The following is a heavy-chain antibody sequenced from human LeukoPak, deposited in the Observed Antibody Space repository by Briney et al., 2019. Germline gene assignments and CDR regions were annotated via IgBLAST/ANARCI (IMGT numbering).Heavy chain of an antibody. Sequence: PGGSLRLSCAASGFTFSSYAMSWVRQAPGKGLEWVSAISGSGFTTYYADSVKGRFTISRDSSKNTLYLQMNSQRAEDTALYYCAKNKAHRAYAMNFDYWGQGTLVTVSS. CDR3: AKNKAHRAYAMNFDY. CDR1: GFTFSSYA. CDR2: ISGSGFTT. V-gene: IGHV3-23*01. J-gene: IGHJ4*02.